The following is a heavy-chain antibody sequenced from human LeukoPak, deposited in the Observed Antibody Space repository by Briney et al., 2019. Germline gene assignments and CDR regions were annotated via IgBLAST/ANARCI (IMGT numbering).Heavy chain of an antibody. Sequence: SETLSLTCAVYGGSFSGYYWTWIRQPPGKGLEWIGEMNHSGSANYNPSLKSRVTISIDTSKNQFSLKLSSVTAADTAIYYCARPFLRFSSGWHFDYWGQGILVTVSS. J-gene: IGHJ4*02. V-gene: IGHV4-34*01. D-gene: IGHD6-19*01. CDR1: GGSFSGYY. CDR3: ARPFLRFSSGWHFDY. CDR2: MNHSGSA.